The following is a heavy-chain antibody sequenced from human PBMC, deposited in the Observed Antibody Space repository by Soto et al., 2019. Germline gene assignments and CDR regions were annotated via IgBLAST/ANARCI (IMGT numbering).Heavy chain of an antibody. CDR2: ISAYNGNT. Sequence: QVQLVQSGAAGNKPGASLKVSWKASGYTFTSYGISWARQAPGQGREWMGWISAYNGNTNYAQKLQGRVTMTTDTSTSTAYMELRSLRSDDTAVYYCARDLSGNPGYWGQGTLVTVSS. CDR1: GYTFTSYG. D-gene: IGHD2-15*01. CDR3: ARDLSGNPGY. J-gene: IGHJ4*02. V-gene: IGHV1-18*01.